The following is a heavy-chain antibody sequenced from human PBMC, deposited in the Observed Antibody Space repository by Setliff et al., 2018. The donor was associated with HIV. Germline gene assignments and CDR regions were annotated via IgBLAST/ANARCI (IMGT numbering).Heavy chain of an antibody. CDR1: GYTFTSYD. D-gene: IGHD2-15*01. Sequence: ASVKVSCKASGYTFTSYDINWVRQATGQGLEWMGWMNPNSGNTGYAQKFQGRVTMTRNASISTAYMELSSLRSEDTAMYYCASSKILGYCSGGSCHYYGMDVWGQGTTVTVSS. J-gene: IGHJ6*02. CDR3: ASSKILGYCSGGSCHYYGMDV. CDR2: MNPNSGNT. V-gene: IGHV1-8*02.